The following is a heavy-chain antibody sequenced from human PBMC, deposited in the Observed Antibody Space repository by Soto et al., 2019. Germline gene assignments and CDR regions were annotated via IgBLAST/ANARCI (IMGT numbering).Heavy chain of an antibody. D-gene: IGHD3-22*01. CDR3: ARPALYYDSSGYYRNDAFDI. Sequence: EVQLVESGGGLVKPGGSLRLSCAASGFTFSSYSMNWVRQAPGKGLEWVSSISSSSSYIYYADSVKGRFTISRDNAKNSLYLQMNSLRAEDTAVYYCARPALYYDSSGYYRNDAFDIWGQGTMVTVSS. J-gene: IGHJ3*02. CDR1: GFTFSSYS. CDR2: ISSSSSYI. V-gene: IGHV3-21*01.